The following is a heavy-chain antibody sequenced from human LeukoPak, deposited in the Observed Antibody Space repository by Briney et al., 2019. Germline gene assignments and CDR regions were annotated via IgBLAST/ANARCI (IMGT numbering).Heavy chain of an antibody. CDR2: ISSSSSTI. D-gene: IGHD5-18*01. J-gene: IGHJ4*02. CDR1: GFTFSSYS. CDR3: ARGEGWIPGYFDY. V-gene: IGHV3-48*01. Sequence: PGGSLRLSCAASGFTFSSYSMNWVRQAPGKGLEWVSYISSSSSTIYYADSVKGRFTISRDNAKNSLYLQMNSLRAEDTAVYYCARGEGWIPGYFDYWGQGTLVTVSS.